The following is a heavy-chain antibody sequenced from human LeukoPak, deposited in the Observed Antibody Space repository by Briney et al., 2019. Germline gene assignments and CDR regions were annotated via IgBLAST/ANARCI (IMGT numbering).Heavy chain of an antibody. J-gene: IGHJ4*02. CDR2: INPNSGGT. Sequence: ASVTVSCKASGYTFTGYYMHWVRQAPGQGLEWMGWINPNSGGTNYAQKFQGRVTMTRDTSISTAYMELSRLRSDDTAVYYCARDLSYGYGYYFDYWGQGTLVTVSS. V-gene: IGHV1-2*02. D-gene: IGHD5-18*01. CDR3: ARDLSYGYGYYFDY. CDR1: GYTFTGYY.